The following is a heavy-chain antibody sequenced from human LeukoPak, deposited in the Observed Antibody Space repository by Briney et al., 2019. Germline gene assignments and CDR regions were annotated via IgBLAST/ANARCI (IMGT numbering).Heavy chain of an antibody. J-gene: IGHJ5*02. D-gene: IGHD3-10*01. CDR3: ARDPTPYSLWFGELLISWFDP. CDR2: IYHSGST. CDR1: GYSISSGYY. V-gene: IGHV4-38-2*01. Sequence: SETLSLTCAVSGYSISSGYYWGWIRQPPGKGLEWIGSIYHSGSTYYNPPLKSRVTISVDTSKNQFSLKLSSVTAADTAVYYCARDPTPYSLWFGELLISWFDPWGQGTLVTVSS.